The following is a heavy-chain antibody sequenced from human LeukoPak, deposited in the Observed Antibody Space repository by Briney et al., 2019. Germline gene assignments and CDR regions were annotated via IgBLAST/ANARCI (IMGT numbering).Heavy chain of an antibody. CDR1: GFTVSSNY. CDR3: ARTADGYSGYFDY. D-gene: IGHD5-12*01. Sequence: AGGSLRLSRAASGFTVSSNYMSWVRQAPGKGLEWVSVIYSGGSTYYADSVKGRFTISRDNSKNTLYLQMNSLRAEDTAVYYCARTADGYSGYFDYWGQGTLVTVSS. V-gene: IGHV3-53*01. CDR2: IYSGGST. J-gene: IGHJ4*02.